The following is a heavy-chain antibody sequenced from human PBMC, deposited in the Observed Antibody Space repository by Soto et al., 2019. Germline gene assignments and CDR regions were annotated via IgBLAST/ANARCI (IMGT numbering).Heavy chain of an antibody. D-gene: IGHD2-21*02. J-gene: IGHJ6*02. CDR1: GFTLWNYA. Sequence: PGGSLRLSCAASGFTLWNYAMSWVRQAPGKGLEWVSAIGGRGSSTYYIDSVKGRFTISRDSSKNTLYLQMNSLRAEDTAVYYCARPLVVVTPNGYGMDVWGQGTTVTVSS. CDR3: ARPLVVVTPNGYGMDV. CDR2: IGGRGSST. V-gene: IGHV3-23*01.